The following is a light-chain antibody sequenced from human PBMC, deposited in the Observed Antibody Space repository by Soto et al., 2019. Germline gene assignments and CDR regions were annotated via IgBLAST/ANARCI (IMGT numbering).Light chain of an antibody. CDR3: TSYAGTSTHWV. V-gene: IGLV2-14*01. CDR2: EVS. Sequence: QSALTQPASVSGSPGQSIAISCTGTSSDVGAYNLVSWYQQHPGNAPKLIISEVSSRPSGVSDRFSGSKSGNTASLTISGLRTEDEADYYCTSYAGTSTHWVFGGGTKVTVL. J-gene: IGLJ3*02. CDR1: SSDVGAYNL.